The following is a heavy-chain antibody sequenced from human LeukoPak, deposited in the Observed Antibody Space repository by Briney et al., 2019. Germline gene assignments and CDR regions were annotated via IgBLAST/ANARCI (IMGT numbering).Heavy chain of an antibody. CDR3: ARGRTGSYFAADY. CDR1: GGSFSDYY. Sequence: KASENLSLTCAVYGGSFSDYYWSWVRQPPGKGLEWIGYVHYSGSTKYNPSLKSRVTISVDTSKNQFSLKLSSVTAADTAVYYCARGRTGSYFAADYWGQGTLVTVSS. V-gene: IGHV4-59*01. J-gene: IGHJ4*02. D-gene: IGHD1-26*01. CDR2: VHYSGST.